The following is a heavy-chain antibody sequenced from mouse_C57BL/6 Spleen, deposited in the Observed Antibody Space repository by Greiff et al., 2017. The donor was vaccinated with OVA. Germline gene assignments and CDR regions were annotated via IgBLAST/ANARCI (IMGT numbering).Heavy chain of an antibody. CDR3: ARSPLTGTKGYFDY. CDR1: GFSLSTSGMG. V-gene: IGHV8-12*01. CDR2: IYWDDDK. J-gene: IGHJ2*01. D-gene: IGHD4-1*01. Sequence: QVTLKVSGPGILQSSQTLSLPCSFSGFSLSTSGMGVSWIRQPSGKGLEWLAHIYWDDDKRYNPSLKSRLTISKDTSRNQVFLKITSVDTADTATYYCARSPLTGTKGYFDYWGQGTTLTVSS.